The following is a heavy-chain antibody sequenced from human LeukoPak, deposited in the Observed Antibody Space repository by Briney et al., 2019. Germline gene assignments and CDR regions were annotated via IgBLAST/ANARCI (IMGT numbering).Heavy chain of an antibody. CDR2: IYYSGST. Sequence: PSETLSLTYTVSGGSISSYYWSWIRQPPGKGLEWIGYIYYSGSTNYNPSLKSRVTISVDTSKNQFSLKLSSVTAADTAVYYCARFTLNWFDPWGQGTLVTVSS. V-gene: IGHV4-59*01. CDR3: ARFTLNWFDP. J-gene: IGHJ5*02. CDR1: GGSISSYY.